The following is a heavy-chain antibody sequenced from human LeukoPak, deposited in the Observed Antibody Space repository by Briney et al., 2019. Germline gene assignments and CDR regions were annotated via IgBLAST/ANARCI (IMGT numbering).Heavy chain of an antibody. D-gene: IGHD2-15*01. CDR3: AKDSDISAFFDY. CDR2: ISGSGTST. V-gene: IGHV3-23*01. Sequence: GGSLRLSCTASGFTFKNYAINWVRQAPGKGLEWVSRISGSGTSTDYADSVKGRFTVSRDNSKNTVYLQMTSLRAEDTAIYYCAKDSDISAFFDYWGQGTPVTVSS. CDR1: GFTFKNYA. J-gene: IGHJ4*02.